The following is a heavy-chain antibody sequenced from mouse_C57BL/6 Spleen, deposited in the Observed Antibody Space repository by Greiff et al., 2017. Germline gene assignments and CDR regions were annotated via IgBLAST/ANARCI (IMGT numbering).Heavy chain of an antibody. CDR1: GFTFSDYG. V-gene: IGHV5-17*01. J-gene: IGHJ2*01. CDR3: ARGYAFDD. Sequence: EVHLVESGGGLVKPGGSLKLSCAASGFTFSDYGMHWVRQAPEKGLEWVAYISSGSSTIYYADTVKGRFTISRDNAKNTLFLHMTSLRSEDTAMYYCARGYAFDDWGQGTTLTVSS. CDR2: ISSGSSTI. D-gene: IGHD1-2*01.